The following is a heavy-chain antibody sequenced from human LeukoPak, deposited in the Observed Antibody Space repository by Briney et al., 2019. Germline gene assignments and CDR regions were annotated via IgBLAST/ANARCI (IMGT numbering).Heavy chain of an antibody. CDR2: INANSGDT. Sequence: SVKDSCQASRYTLTGYYMHWVRPAPGQGLEWKGWINANSGDTKYAQKFQGRVTMTRDTSISTGYRELSRLRSDYTAMYYCAREISGYSDYWGKGTLVTVSS. V-gene: IGHV1-2*02. CDR3: AREISGYSDY. J-gene: IGHJ4*02. CDR1: RYTLTGYY. D-gene: IGHD3-22*01.